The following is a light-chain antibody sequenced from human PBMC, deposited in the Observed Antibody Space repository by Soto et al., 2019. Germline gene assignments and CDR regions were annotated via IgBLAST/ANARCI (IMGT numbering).Light chain of an antibody. V-gene: IGLV2-11*01. CDR2: DVS. CDR1: SSDVGGYNY. J-gene: IGLJ1*01. CDR3: CSYAGSYTYV. Sequence: QSALTQPRSVSGSPGQSVTISCTGTSSDVGGYNYVSWYQQHPGKAPKLMIYDVSKRPSGVPDRFSGSKSGNTASLTISGLQAEDEADYYCCSYAGSYTYVFGTGTQLPS.